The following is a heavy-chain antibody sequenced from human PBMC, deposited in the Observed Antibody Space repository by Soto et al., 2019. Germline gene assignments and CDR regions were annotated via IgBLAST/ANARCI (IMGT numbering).Heavy chain of an antibody. V-gene: IGHV1-18*01. CDR1: GYTFTSDG. J-gene: IGHJ4*02. CDR3: ARDGPYRYSSSWYRFDY. CDR2: ISAYNGNT. D-gene: IGHD6-13*01. Sequence: QVQLVQSGAEVKKPGASVKVSCKASGYTFTSDGISWVRQAPGQGLEWMGWISAYNGNTNYAQKLQGRVTMTTDTATSTAYMELRSLRSDDTAVYYCARDGPYRYSSSWYRFDYWGQGTLVTVAS.